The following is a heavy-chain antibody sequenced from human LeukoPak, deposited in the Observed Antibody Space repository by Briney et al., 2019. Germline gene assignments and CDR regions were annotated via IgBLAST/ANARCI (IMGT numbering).Heavy chain of an antibody. Sequence: GGSLRLSCAASGFTFSDYYMSWIRQAPGKGLEWVSYISSGGSTIYYADSVKGRFTISRDNAKNSLYLQMNSLRAEDTAVYYCASGLWEPGYDILADWGQGTLVTVSS. J-gene: IGHJ4*02. V-gene: IGHV3-11*04. D-gene: IGHD3-9*01. CDR2: ISSGGSTI. CDR3: ASGLWEPGYDILAD. CDR1: GFTFSDYY.